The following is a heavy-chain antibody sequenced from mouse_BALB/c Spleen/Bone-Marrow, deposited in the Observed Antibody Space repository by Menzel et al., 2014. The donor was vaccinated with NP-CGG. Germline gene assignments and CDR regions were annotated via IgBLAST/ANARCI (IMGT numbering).Heavy chain of an antibody. V-gene: IGHV5-9-4*01. CDR3: AREVRQGSWFAY. J-gene: IGHJ3*01. CDR1: GFTFSSYA. D-gene: IGHD2-14*01. CDR2: ISSGGSYT. Sequence: EVKLTESGGDLVKPGGSLKFSCAASGFTFSSYAMSWVRQSPEKRLEWVAVISSGGSYTYYPDTMTGRYTITRDNAKKTLYLEMSSLRSEDTAMYYCAREVRQGSWFAYWGQGTLVTVSA.